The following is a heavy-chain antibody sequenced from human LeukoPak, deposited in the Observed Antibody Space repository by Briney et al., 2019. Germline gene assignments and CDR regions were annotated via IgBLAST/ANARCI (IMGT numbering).Heavy chain of an antibody. Sequence: PGGSLRLSCAASGFTFSSYSMNWVRQAPGKGLEWVSSISSSSSYIYYADSVKGRFTISRDNAKNSLYLQINSLRAEDTAVYYCATNSGSGSYFDYWGQGTLVTVSS. V-gene: IGHV3-21*04. CDR3: ATNSGSGSYFDY. CDR1: GFTFSSYS. J-gene: IGHJ4*02. D-gene: IGHD3-10*01. CDR2: ISSSSSYI.